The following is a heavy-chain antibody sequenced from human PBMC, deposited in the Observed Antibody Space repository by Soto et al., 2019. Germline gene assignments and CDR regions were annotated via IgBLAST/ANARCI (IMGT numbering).Heavy chain of an antibody. Sequence: QLQLQESGPGLVKPSETLSLTCTVSGASISSTNYYWDWLRQSPGEGLEWIGGIYYSGSSYYSPSLKSRVTISVDTSKSQFSLGLTSVTAADTALYYCAKHNTGITVAGYVSFDRWGQGTLVTVSS. J-gene: IGHJ4*02. CDR2: IYYSGSS. D-gene: IGHD6-19*01. CDR3: AKHNTGITVAGYVSFDR. CDR1: GASISSTNYY. V-gene: IGHV4-39*01.